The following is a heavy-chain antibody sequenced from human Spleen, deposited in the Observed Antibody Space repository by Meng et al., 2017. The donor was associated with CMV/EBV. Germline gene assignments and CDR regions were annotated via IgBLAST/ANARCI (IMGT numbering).Heavy chain of an antibody. CDR3: AKTISSSFGIADS. J-gene: IGHJ4*02. CDR1: GFTFSSSV. CDR2: ISGAGGTI. D-gene: IGHD3-3*02. V-gene: IGHV3-23*01. Sequence: ASGFTFSSSVMTWVRQAPGKGLEWVSSISGAGGTIYYADSVKGRFTIFRDNSENTLYLQMNSLRAEDTAIYYCAKTISSSFGIADSWGQGTLVTVSS.